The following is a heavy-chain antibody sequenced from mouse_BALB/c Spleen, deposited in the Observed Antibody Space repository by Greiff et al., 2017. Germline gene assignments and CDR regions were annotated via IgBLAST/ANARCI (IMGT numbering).Heavy chain of an antibody. V-gene: IGHV1S132*01. J-gene: IGHJ4*01. CDR1: GYTFTSYW. Sequence: QVQLQQSGAELVKPGASVKLSCKTSGYTFTSYWIQWVKQRPGQGLGWIGEIFPGTGTTYYNEKFKGKATLTIDTSSSTAYMQLSSLTSEDSAVYFCARSRYDYSYAMDYWGQGTSVTVSS. CDR3: ARSRYDYSYAMDY. D-gene: IGHD2-4*01. CDR2: IFPGTGTT.